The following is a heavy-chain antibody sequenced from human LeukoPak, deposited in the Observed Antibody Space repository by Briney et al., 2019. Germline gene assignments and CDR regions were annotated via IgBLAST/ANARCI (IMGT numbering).Heavy chain of an antibody. CDR3: ARRIYMAVPGTSFDY. CDR1: GYSFNSHW. V-gene: IGHV5-51*01. J-gene: IGHJ4*02. Sequence: GESLKISCEASGYSFNSHWIGWVRQMPGKGLEWMGIIYPGDSDTRYNPSFQGQVTISVDKSINTAYLQWSSLKASDTAMYYCARRIYMAVPGTSFDYWGQGTLVTVSS. D-gene: IGHD6-19*01. CDR2: IYPGDSDT.